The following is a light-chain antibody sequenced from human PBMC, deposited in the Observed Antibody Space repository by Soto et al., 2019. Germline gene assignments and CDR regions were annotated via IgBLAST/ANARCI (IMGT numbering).Light chain of an antibody. CDR2: LGS. J-gene: IGKJ2*01. Sequence: VVTQNPLSLPVTPGEPASISCRSSQILLHSNGYNYLDWYLQKPGQSPQLLIYLGSNRASGVPDRFSGSGSGTDFTLKISRVEAEDVGVYYCMQALQTPSFG. V-gene: IGKV2-28*01. CDR1: QILLHSNGYNY. CDR3: MQALQTPS.